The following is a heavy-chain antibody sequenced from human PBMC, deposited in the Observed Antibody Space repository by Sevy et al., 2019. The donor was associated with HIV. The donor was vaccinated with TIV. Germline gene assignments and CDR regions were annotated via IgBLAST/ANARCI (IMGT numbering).Heavy chain of an antibody. J-gene: IGHJ4*02. CDR2: ISYDGSNK. V-gene: IGHV3-30*03. CDR1: GFTFSSYG. CDR3: ATLKSIVGATYLDY. D-gene: IGHD1-26*01. Sequence: GGSLRLSCAASGFTFSSYGMHWVRQAPGKGLEWVAVISYDGSNKYYADSVKGRFTISRDNSKNTLYLQMNSLRAEDTAVYYCATLKSIVGATYLDYWGQGTLVTVSS.